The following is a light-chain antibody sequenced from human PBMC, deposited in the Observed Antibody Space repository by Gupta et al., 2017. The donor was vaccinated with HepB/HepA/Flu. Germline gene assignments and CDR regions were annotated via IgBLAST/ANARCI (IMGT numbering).Light chain of an antibody. CDR2: DAT. V-gene: IGKV1-39*01. J-gene: IGKJ1*01. Sequence: DIQMTQSPSSLSASVGDRVTNTCRASQSISSSLNWYQQRPGKAPKLLIYDATTLQSGVPSRFSGSGSGTDFSLSIVSLQPEDFVTYYCQPNYRTPKTFGQGTRVEVK. CDR1: QSISSS. CDR3: QPNYRTPKT.